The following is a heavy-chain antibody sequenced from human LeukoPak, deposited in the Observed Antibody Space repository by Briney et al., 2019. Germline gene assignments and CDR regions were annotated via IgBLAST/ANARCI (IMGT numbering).Heavy chain of an antibody. J-gene: IGHJ4*02. CDR1: VFIVSANY. CDR2: IYSGGSP. CDR3: ARGRQCDF. D-gene: IGHD4-11*01. Sequence: SGGSLRLSCAASVFIVSANYMNWVRQAPGKGLEWVSVIYSGGSPFYADSVKGRFTISRDNSKNTVYLQMNSLRVEDTAVYYCARGRQCDFWGQGTLVTVSS. V-gene: IGHV3-53*01.